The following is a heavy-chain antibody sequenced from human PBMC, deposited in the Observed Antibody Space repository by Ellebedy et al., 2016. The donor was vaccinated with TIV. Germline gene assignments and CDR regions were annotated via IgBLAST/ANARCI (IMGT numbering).Heavy chain of an antibody. J-gene: IGHJ3*02. V-gene: IGHV4-39*07. CDR1: GDAVSSDSYY. D-gene: IGHD3-22*01. CDR2: RYYNGNT. CDR3: ARSDRAALTTAGRFQI. Sequence: SETLSLTCTVSGDAVSSDSYYWAWIRQPPGKGLEWIASRYYNGNTYSDPSLRSRVTISVDRSKNQFSLNLHSVTAADTAVYYCARSDRAALTTAGRFQIWGQGTMVTVSS.